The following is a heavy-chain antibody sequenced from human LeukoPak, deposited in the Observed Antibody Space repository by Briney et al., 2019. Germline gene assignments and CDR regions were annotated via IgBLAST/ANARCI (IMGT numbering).Heavy chain of an antibody. V-gene: IGHV3-20*04. D-gene: IGHD3-16*02. CDR1: GFTFDDYG. CDR3: AKDIRPVSYDYVWGSYRYLSPFDY. J-gene: IGHJ4*02. Sequence: GGSLRLSCAASGFTFDDYGMSWVRQAPGKGLEWVSGINWSGGNTGYADSVKGRFTISRDNAKNSLYLQMNSLRAEDTALYYCAKDIRPVSYDYVWGSYRYLSPFDYWGQGTLVTVSS. CDR2: INWSGGNT.